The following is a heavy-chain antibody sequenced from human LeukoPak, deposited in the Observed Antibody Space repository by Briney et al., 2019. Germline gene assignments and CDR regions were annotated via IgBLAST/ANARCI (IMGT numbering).Heavy chain of an antibody. CDR2: ISAYNGNT. V-gene: IGHV1-18*01. CDR1: GYTFTSYG. D-gene: IGHD3-3*01. J-gene: IGHJ4*02. CDR3: ARDPLTYYDFWSGYSFVDY. Sequence: ASVKVSCKASGYTFTSYGISWVRQAPGQGLEWMGWISAYNGNTNYAQKLQGRVTMTTDTSTSTAYMELRSLRSDDTAVYYCARDPLTYYDFWSGYSFVDYWGQGTLVTVPS.